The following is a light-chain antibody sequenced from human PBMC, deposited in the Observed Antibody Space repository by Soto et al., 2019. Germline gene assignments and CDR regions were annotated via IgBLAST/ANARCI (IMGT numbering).Light chain of an antibody. J-gene: IGKJ2*01. V-gene: IGKV1-39*01. CDR1: QSINIY. CDR2: GAS. CDR3: QQSYRSPHT. Sequence: IQMTQSPSSLSASVGDSVTVTCRASQSINIYLNWYQQKPGKAPTLLIYGASSLQSGVPSRFNGGGSRTDYTHTISSRQPEDFATYYCQQSYRSPHTFGQGTNLDIK.